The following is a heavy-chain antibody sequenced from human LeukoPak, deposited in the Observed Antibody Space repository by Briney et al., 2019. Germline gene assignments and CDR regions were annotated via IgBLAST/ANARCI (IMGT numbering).Heavy chain of an antibody. Sequence: GGSLRLSCVASGFSFNTFALTWVRQAPGKGLEWVSTISDYPHYADSVRGRFTISRDNSWKTVFLQMNSLTPEDAATYYCTKDSQGSYDGFWYGTYGVDVWGQGTTVTVSS. D-gene: IGHD3-16*01. CDR2: ISDYP. J-gene: IGHJ6*02. CDR1: GFSFNTFA. CDR3: TKDSQGSYDGFWYGTYGVDV. V-gene: IGHV3-23*05.